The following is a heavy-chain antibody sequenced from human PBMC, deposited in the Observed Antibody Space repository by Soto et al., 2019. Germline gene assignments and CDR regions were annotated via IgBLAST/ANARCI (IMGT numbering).Heavy chain of an antibody. Sequence: LRLSCAASGFTFSNYAMHWVRQAPGKGLEWVAVISYDTINKYYTDSVKGRFTISRDSSKNTLYLQMNSLRPEDTAVYYCARDDITVAGFDYWGQGTLVTVSS. CDR1: GFTFSNYA. CDR3: ARDDITVAGFDY. J-gene: IGHJ4*02. V-gene: IGHV3-30-3*01. D-gene: IGHD6-19*01. CDR2: ISYDTINK.